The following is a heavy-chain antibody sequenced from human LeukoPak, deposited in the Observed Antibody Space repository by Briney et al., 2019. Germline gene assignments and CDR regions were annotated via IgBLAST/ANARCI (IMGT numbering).Heavy chain of an antibody. D-gene: IGHD6-19*01. CDR3: ASRRARGWPFES. CDR1: GFTFSSFG. CDR2: LDGSGGYT. J-gene: IGHJ4*02. V-gene: IGHV3-23*01. Sequence: PGGSLRLSCAASGFTFSSFGMSWVRQAPGQGLEWVSSLDGSGGYTYHADSVKGRFTISRDNSTNTLYLQMNSLRAEDTATYYCASRRARGWPFESWGQGTLVTVSS.